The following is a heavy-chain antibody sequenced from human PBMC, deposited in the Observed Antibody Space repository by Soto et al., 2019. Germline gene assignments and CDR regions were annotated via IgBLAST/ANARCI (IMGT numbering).Heavy chain of an antibody. V-gene: IGHV1-46*01. CDR2: INPSGGST. CDR1: GYTFTSYY. D-gene: IGHD2-21*02. J-gene: IGHJ6*02. Sequence: ASVKVSCKASGYTFTSYYMHWVRQAPGQGLEWMGIINPSGGSTSYAQKFQGRVTMTRDTSTSTVYMELSSLRSEDTAVYYCARSIVVVTAIYYYGMDVWGQGNTVTVSS. CDR3: ARSIVVVTAIYYYGMDV.